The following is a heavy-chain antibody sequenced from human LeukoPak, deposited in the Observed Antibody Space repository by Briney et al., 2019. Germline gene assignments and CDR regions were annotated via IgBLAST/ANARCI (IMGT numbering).Heavy chain of an antibody. D-gene: IGHD5-12*01. J-gene: IGHJ4*02. Sequence: SVKVSCKASGGTFSSYAISWVRQAPGQGLEWMGRIIPIFGTANYAQKFQGRGTITTDESTSTAYMELSSLRSEDTAVYYCATTPGDIVAPQAAAGPDYWGQGTLVTVS. CDR2: IIPIFGTA. CDR3: ATTPGDIVAPQAAAGPDY. V-gene: IGHV1-69*05. CDR1: GGTFSSYA.